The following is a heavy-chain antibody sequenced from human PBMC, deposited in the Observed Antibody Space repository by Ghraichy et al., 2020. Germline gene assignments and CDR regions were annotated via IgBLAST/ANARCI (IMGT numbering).Heavy chain of an antibody. CDR3: AKVGTGYYGSGSFDY. D-gene: IGHD3-10*01. J-gene: IGHJ4*02. V-gene: IGHV3-30*02. Sequence: GESLNISCAASGFTFSSYGMQWVRQAPGKGLEWVAFIRYDGSNKYYADSVKGRFTISRDNSKNTLYLQMNSLRAEDTAVYYCAKVGTGYYGSGSFDYWGQGTLVTVSS. CDR2: IRYDGSNK. CDR1: GFTFSSYG.